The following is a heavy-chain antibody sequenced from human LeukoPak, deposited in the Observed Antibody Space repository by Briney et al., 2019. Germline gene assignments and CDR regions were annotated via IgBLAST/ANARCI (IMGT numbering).Heavy chain of an antibody. J-gene: IGHJ3*02. CDR3: ARDPPPANPAFDI. CDR1: GFTVSSYS. Sequence: GGSLRLSCVASGFTVSSYSMNWVRQAPGKGLEWVSYISSGSRAVSYADSVEGRFTISRDNAKNSLYLQMNSLRADDTAVYYCARDPPPANPAFDIWGQGTMVTVSS. V-gene: IGHV3-48*01. D-gene: IGHD4/OR15-4a*01. CDR2: ISSGSRAV.